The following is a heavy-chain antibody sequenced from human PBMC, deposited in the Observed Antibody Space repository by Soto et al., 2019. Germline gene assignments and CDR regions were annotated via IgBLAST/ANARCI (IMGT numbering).Heavy chain of an antibody. CDR3: ASGLCSGGSCSPHVEV. J-gene: IGHJ6*02. V-gene: IGHV1-2*02. Sequence: QVQLVQSGAEVKKPGASVKVSCKASGYTFTGYYMHWVRQAPGQGLEWMGWINPNSGGTNYAQKFQGRVTMTRDTSISTAYMDLSRLRSDDTAVYYCASGLCSGGSCSPHVEVWGQGTTVTVSS. CDR1: GYTFTGYY. D-gene: IGHD2-15*01. CDR2: INPNSGGT.